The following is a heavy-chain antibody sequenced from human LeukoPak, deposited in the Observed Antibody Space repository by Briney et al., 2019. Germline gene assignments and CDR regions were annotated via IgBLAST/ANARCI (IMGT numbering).Heavy chain of an antibody. CDR3: GRHQHSGSYGAFDI. CDR2: IYPEDSDT. V-gene: IGHV5-51*01. J-gene: IGHJ3*02. Sequence: PGESLKISCKGSGYSFSSYWIGWLRQLPGKGLEWMGIIYPEDSDTRYSPSFQGQVTISADKSITTAYLQWSSLKASDTAMYYCGRHQHSGSYGAFDIWGQGTMVTVSS. D-gene: IGHD1-26*01. CDR1: GYSFSSYW.